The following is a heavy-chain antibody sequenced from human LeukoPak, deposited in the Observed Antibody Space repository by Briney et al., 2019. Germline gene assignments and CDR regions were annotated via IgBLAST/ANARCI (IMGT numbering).Heavy chain of an antibody. CDR1: GFTFSSYS. J-gene: IGHJ4*02. CDR2: ISSSSSYI. V-gene: IGHV3-21*01. D-gene: IGHD4-23*01. Sequence: GSLRLSCAASGFTFSSYSMNWVRQASGKGLEWVSSISSSSSYIYYADSEKGRFTISRDNAKNSLYLQMNSLRAEDTAVYYCAALKLTVVTPDDYWGQGTLVTVSS. CDR3: AALKLTVVTPDDY.